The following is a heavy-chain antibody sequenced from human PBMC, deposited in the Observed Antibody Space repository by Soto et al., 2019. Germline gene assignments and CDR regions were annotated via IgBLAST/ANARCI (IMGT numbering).Heavy chain of an antibody. CDR1: GFIFSDYE. Sequence: EEQLVESGGGLVQPGGSLRLSCEVSGFIFSDYEMNRVRQAPGKGLEWVSYISRTGNTIYYADSVKGRFTISRDNVKNSLSLQMNDLTAEDTAVYYCATGGFKQWLVYFKYWGQGTLVNVSS. J-gene: IGHJ4*02. D-gene: IGHD6-19*01. CDR3: ATGGFKQWLVYFKY. CDR2: ISRTGNTI. V-gene: IGHV3-48*03.